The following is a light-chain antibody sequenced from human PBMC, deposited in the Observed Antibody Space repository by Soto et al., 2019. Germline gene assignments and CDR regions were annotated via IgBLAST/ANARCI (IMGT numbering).Light chain of an antibody. CDR3: QQRRSWPPTIT. Sequence: EIVLTQSPATLSLSPGERATLSCRASQSVSTYLAWYQQRPGQAPRLLIYDASYRATDIPPRFSGSGYGTDFTLTISSLAPEDFAVYYCQQRRSWPPTITFGQGTRLDIK. V-gene: IGKV3-11*01. CDR2: DAS. CDR1: QSVSTY. J-gene: IGKJ5*01.